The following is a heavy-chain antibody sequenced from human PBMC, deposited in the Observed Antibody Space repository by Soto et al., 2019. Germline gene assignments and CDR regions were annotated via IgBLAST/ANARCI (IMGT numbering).Heavy chain of an antibody. Sequence: ASVKVSCKASGYTFTSYYMHWVRQAPGQGLEWMGIINPSGGSTSYAQKFQGRVTMTRDTSTSTVYMELNSLKAEDTAVYFCAKHLQYDSGWPLDYWGQGTLVTVSS. CDR1: GYTFTSYY. V-gene: IGHV1-46*01. CDR2: INPSGGST. J-gene: IGHJ4*02. D-gene: IGHD6-19*01. CDR3: AKHLQYDSGWPLDY.